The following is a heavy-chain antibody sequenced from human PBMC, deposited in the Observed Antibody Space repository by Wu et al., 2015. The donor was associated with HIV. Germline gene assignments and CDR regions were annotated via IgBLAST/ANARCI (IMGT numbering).Heavy chain of an antibody. J-gene: IGHJ4*02. CDR3: ARDSPSSSGAATMDS. D-gene: IGHD2-15*01. Sequence: QVRLLQSGTEVTKPGASLKVSCKASEYTFSDYYMHWVRQAPGRGLEWMGWINPRSGTANSARRFRGRVTMTRDVSLSTAYMQLNNLTPDDTAVYYCARDSPSSSGAATMDSWGQGTLVTVSS. V-gene: IGHV1-2*02. CDR1: EYTFSDYY. CDR2: INPRSGTA.